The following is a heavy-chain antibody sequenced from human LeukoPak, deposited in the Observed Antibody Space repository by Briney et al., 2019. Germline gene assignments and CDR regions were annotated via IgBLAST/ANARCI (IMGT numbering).Heavy chain of an antibody. D-gene: IGHD1-26*01. Sequence: PSETLSLTCTVSGGSISSYYWSWLRQPPGKGLEWIGYIYYSGSTNYNPSLKSRVTISVDTSKNQFSLKLSSVTAADTAVYYCARERRELLDYWGQGTLVAVSS. CDR3: ARERRELLDY. CDR1: GGSISSYY. J-gene: IGHJ4*02. CDR2: IYYSGST. V-gene: IGHV4-59*01.